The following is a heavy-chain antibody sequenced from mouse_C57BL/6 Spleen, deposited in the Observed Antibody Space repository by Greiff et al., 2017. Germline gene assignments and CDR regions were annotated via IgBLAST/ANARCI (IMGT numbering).Heavy chain of an antibody. Sequence: QVQLQQSGAELVKPGASVKMSCKASGYTFTTYPLEWMKQNHGKSLEWIGNFHPYNDDTKYNEKFKGKATLTVEKSSSTVYLELSRLTSDDSAVYYCARSNYGSSYNWYFDVWGTGTTVTVSS. CDR2: FHPYNDDT. D-gene: IGHD1-1*01. V-gene: IGHV1-47*01. J-gene: IGHJ1*03. CDR3: ARSNYGSSYNWYFDV. CDR1: GYTFTTYP.